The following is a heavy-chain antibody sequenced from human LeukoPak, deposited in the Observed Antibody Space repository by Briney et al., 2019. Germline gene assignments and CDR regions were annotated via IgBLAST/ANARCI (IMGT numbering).Heavy chain of an antibody. Sequence: ASVKVSCKASGYTFTSYAMNWVRQAPGQGLEWMGWINTNTGNPTYAQGFTGRFVFSLDTSVSTAYLQISSLKAEDTAVYYCARVQRYYDFWSGYRPNWFDPWGQGTLVTVPS. V-gene: IGHV7-4-1*02. CDR2: INTNTGNP. D-gene: IGHD3-3*01. CDR3: ARVQRYYDFWSGYRPNWFDP. J-gene: IGHJ5*02. CDR1: GYTFTSYA.